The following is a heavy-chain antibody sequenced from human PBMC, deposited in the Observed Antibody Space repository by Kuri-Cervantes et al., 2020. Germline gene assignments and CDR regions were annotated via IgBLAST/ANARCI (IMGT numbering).Heavy chain of an antibody. CDR1: GLTFDDYA. V-gene: IGHV3-9*01. CDR3: AKPEGVVGYYGLVDFQH. D-gene: IGHD3-22*01. J-gene: IGHJ1*01. Sequence: SLKISSAASGLTFDDYAMHWVRQAPGKGLGWVSGIAWNSGSIAYADSVKGQFTISRDNAKNSLYLQMDSLRAEDSTLYYCAKPEGVVGYYGLVDFQHWGQGTLVTVSS. CDR2: IAWNSGSI.